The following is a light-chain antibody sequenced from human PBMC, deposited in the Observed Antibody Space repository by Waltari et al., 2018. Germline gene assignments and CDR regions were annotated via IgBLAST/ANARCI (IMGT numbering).Light chain of an antibody. CDR2: DAS. V-gene: IGKV3-15*01. Sequence: EIVLTQSPATLSVSPGERVTLSCRASQTVSTRLAWYQKKSGQAPKVLIFDASTRATGIPATFTGSGSGTEFTHTISSLQSEDFAVYYCQQYKEWPLTFGGGTKVEIK. CDR1: QTVSTR. J-gene: IGKJ4*01. CDR3: QQYKEWPLT.